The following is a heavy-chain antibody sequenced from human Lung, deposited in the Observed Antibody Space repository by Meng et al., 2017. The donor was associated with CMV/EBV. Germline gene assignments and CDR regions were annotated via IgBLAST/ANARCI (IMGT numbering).Heavy chain of an antibody. D-gene: IGHD2-15*01. CDR1: GCTFIKYD. V-gene: IGHV1-8*01. CDR2: MNPISGNT. CDR3: AGTRFEMESDGRRIKYYNYGMDV. Sequence: SXXVSRKASGCTFIKYDVNWVRQATGQGLEWMGWMNPISGNTDYTQKFQGRVTLTRDTSISKAYMELSNLTSDNTAVYYFAGTRFEMESDGRRIKYYNYGMDVXGQGXTVTVSS. J-gene: IGHJ6*02.